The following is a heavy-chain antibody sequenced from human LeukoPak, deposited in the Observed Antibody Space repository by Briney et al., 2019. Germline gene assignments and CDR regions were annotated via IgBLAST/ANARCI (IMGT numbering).Heavy chain of an antibody. D-gene: IGHD3-22*01. Sequence: GGSLRLSCAASGFTFSSCSMSWVRQAPGKGLEWVSSISSDSSYVYYAASMKDRFTISRDNARNPLYLQMNSLRAEDTAVYYCARAYDSSGYYWRIFDYWGQGALVTVSS. J-gene: IGHJ4*02. CDR3: ARAYDSSGYYWRIFDY. CDR1: GFTFSSCS. V-gene: IGHV3-21*01. CDR2: ISSDSSYV.